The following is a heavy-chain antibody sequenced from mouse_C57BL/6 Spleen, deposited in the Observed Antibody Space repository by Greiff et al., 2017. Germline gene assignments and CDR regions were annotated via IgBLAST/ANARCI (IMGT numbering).Heavy chain of an antibody. Sequence: VQLQESGAELAKPGASVKLSCKASGYTFTSYWMHWVKQRPGQGLEWIGYINPSSGYTKYNQKFKDKATLTADKSSSSAYMQLSSLTYEDSAVYDCARNFYSNYYYAMDYWGQGTSVTVSS. CDR3: ARNFYSNYYYAMDY. CDR1: GYTFTSYW. CDR2: INPSSGYT. V-gene: IGHV1-7*01. J-gene: IGHJ4*01. D-gene: IGHD2-5*01.